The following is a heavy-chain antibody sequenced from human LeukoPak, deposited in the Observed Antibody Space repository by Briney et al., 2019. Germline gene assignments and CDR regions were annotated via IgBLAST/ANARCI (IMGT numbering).Heavy chain of an antibody. J-gene: IGHJ4*02. CDR2: IRYDGSNK. CDR1: GFTFSSYG. D-gene: IGHD2-15*01. V-gene: IGHV3-30*02. Sequence: GGSLRLSCAASGFTFSSYGMHWVRQAPGKGLEWVAFIRYDGSNKYYADSVKGRFTISRDNSKNTLYLQMNSLRAEDTAVYYCAKDFGYCSGGSCHDYWGQGTLVTVSS. CDR3: AKDFGYCSGGSCHDY.